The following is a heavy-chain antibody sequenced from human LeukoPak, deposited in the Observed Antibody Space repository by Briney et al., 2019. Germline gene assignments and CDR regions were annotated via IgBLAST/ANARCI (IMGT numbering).Heavy chain of an antibody. CDR1: GYTFTDYY. CDR2: INPNSGGT. Sequence: GASVKVSCKASGYTFTDYYMHWVRQAPGQGLEWMGWINPNSGGTNFAHKFQGRVAMTRDTSISTAYMELGSLRSDDTAVYYRARARWQLVPYFDSWGQGTLVTVSS. D-gene: IGHD6-6*01. CDR3: ARARWQLVPYFDS. V-gene: IGHV1-2*07. J-gene: IGHJ4*02.